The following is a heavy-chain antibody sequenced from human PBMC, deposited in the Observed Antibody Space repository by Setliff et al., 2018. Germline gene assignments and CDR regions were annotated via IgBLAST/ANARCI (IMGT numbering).Heavy chain of an antibody. Sequence: SVKVSCKASGGTFSSYAISWVRQAPGQGLEWMGGIIPMFGTANYAQKFQGRVTITADESTSTAYMELSSLRSEDTAVYYCAARCSSTSCRYYYGSGSSVPFDYRGQGTLVTVSS. J-gene: IGHJ4*02. D-gene: IGHD3-10*01. CDR3: AARCSSTSCRYYYGSGSSVPFDY. CDR2: IIPMFGTA. CDR1: GGTFSSYA. V-gene: IGHV1-69*13.